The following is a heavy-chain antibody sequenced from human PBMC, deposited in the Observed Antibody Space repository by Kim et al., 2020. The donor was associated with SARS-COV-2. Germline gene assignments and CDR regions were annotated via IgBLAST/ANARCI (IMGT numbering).Heavy chain of an antibody. Sequence: SETLSLTCAVSGGSISSSNWWSWVRQPPGKGLEWIGEIYHSGSTNYNPSLKSRVTISVDKSKNQFSLKLSSVTAADTAVYYCAHIFNGRGGVGDYWGQGTLVTVSS. CDR3: AHIFNGRGGVGDY. J-gene: IGHJ4*02. CDR2: IYHSGST. CDR1: GGSISSSNW. V-gene: IGHV4-4*02. D-gene: IGHD1-26*01.